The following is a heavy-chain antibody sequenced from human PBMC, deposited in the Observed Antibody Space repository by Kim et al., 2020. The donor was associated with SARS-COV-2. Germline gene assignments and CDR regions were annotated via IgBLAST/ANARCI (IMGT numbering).Heavy chain of an antibody. Sequence: GGSLRLSCAASGLTFSNHAMSWVRQAPGKGLEWVATISVSDGRANYADSVKGRFTISRDNSKNTLYLQMNSLRAEDTAIYYCAKVLPTSVDYRGVFDCWGQGTLLTVTS. D-gene: IGHD4-17*01. CDR1: GLTFSNHA. V-gene: IGHV3-23*01. CDR2: ISVSDGRA. J-gene: IGHJ4*02. CDR3: AKVLPTSVDYRGVFDC.